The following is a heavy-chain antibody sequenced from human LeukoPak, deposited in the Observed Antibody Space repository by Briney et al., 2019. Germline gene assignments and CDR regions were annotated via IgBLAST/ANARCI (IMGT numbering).Heavy chain of an antibody. CDR2: VYSTGTT. Sequence: SETLSLTCSVSGGSISSRNYHWGWIRQSPGKGLEWIGSVYSTGTTYYNPSFKTRVTISVDTSKSHFSLRLSSVTAADTAVYYCATLFYDFWGGSGKPDFWGRGTLVTISS. V-gene: IGHV4-39*02. CDR1: GGSISSRNYH. CDR3: ATLFYDFWGGSGKPDF. J-gene: IGHJ4*02. D-gene: IGHD3-3*01.